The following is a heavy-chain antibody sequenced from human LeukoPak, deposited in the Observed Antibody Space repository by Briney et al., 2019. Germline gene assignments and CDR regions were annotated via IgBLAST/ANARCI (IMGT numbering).Heavy chain of an antibody. CDR2: IYYSGST. CDR1: GGSISGYH. V-gene: IGHV4-59*08. D-gene: IGHD6-19*01. J-gene: IGHJ4*02. Sequence: SETLSLTCVVSGGSISGYHWSWIRQPPGKGLEWIGYIYYSGSTNYNPSLKSRVTIPVDTSKNQFSLKLSSVTAADTAIYYCARAVSGRFDYWGQGTLVTVSS. CDR3: ARAVSGRFDY.